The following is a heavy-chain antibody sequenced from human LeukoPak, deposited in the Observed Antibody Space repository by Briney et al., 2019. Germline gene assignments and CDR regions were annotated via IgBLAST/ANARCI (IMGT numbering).Heavy chain of an antibody. D-gene: IGHD5-18*01. CDR2: IKQDGSEK. J-gene: IGHJ4*02. CDR1: GFTFSNYW. V-gene: IGHV3-7*03. CDR3: AKDRYSYGYRMADY. Sequence: GGSLRLSCAASGFTFSNYWMTWVRQAPGKGLEWVANIKQDGSEKYYVDSVKGRFTISRDNAENSLYLQMNSLRAEDTAVYYCAKDRYSYGYRMADYWGQGTLVTVSS.